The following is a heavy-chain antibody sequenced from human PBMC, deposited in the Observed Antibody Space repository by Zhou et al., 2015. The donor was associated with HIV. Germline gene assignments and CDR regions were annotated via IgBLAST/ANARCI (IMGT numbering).Heavy chain of an antibody. CDR3: ARGGFPGAKGSYTYYGLDA. V-gene: IGHV1-8*01. CDR1: GYTFTNYD. CDR2: MNGYTGNR. Sequence: QVQLVQSGAEVKKPGASVMVSCTASGYTFTNYDINWVRQVTGQGLEWMGWMNGYTGNRGYAQKFQGRVTMTRDTSINTAYMELSSLRSEDTAVYYCARGGFPGAKGSYTYYGLDAWGQGTTVTVSS. D-gene: IGHD3-10*01. J-gene: IGHJ6*02.